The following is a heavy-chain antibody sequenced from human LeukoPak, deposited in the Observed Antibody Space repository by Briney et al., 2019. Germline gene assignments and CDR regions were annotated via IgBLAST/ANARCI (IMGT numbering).Heavy chain of an antibody. CDR2: ISGSGGST. D-gene: IGHD1-26*01. CDR3: AKKGSGSYYLDY. J-gene: IGHJ4*02. V-gene: IGHV3-23*01. Sequence: GGSLRLSCAASGFTLSSYAMSWVRQAPGKGLEWVSAISGSGGSTYYADSVKGRFTISRDNSKNTLYLQMNSLRAEDTAVYYCAKKGSGSYYLDYWGQGTLVTVSS. CDR1: GFTLSSYA.